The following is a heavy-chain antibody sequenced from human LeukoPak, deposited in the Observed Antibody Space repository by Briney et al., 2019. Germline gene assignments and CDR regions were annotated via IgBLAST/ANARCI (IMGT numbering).Heavy chain of an antibody. CDR1: GFTFSSYE. D-gene: IGHD6-19*01. CDR3: ARGSYSSGYYFDY. Sequence: GGSLRLSCAAWGFTFSSYEMNWVRQAPGKGLEWLSYISSSGTTKYYADSVKGRFTISRDNAKNSLYLQMNSLRAEDTAVYYCARGSYSSGYYFDYWGQGTLVTVSS. CDR2: ISSSGTTK. V-gene: IGHV3-48*03. J-gene: IGHJ4*02.